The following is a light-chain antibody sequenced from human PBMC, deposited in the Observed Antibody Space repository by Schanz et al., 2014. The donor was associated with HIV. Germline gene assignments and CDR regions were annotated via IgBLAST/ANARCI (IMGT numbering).Light chain of an antibody. V-gene: IGLV2-14*02. CDR3: SSLSTSGAPL. Sequence: QSVLTQPASVSGSPGQSITISCTGPSSDVGSYNLVSWYQQHPGKAPKLMIYEGSKRPSGVSNRVSGSKSGNTASLTIYDLQREDEADYYCSSLSTSGAPLFGTGTKLTV. CDR2: EGS. J-gene: IGLJ1*01. CDR1: SSDVGSYNL.